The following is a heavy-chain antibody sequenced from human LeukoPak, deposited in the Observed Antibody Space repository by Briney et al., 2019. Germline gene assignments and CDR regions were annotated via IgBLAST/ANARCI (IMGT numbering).Heavy chain of an antibody. V-gene: IGHV3-30-3*01. Sequence: GRSLRLSCAASGFTFSTYAMHWVRQAPGKGLEWVAVISYDGSNRYYADSVKGRFTISRDNSKNTYHLQMNSLRAEDTAVYYCAQINYYGSGSYIVAYGMDVWGQGTTVTVFS. D-gene: IGHD3-10*01. CDR1: GFTFSTYA. J-gene: IGHJ6*02. CDR2: ISYDGSNR. CDR3: AQINYYGSGSYIVAYGMDV.